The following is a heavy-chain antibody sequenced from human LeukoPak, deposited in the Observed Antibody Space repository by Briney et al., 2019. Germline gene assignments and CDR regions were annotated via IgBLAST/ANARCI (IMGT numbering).Heavy chain of an antibody. CDR3: ARAGVAGTEGHFDY. D-gene: IGHD6-19*01. J-gene: IGHJ4*02. CDR2: ISSSSSYI. CDR1: GFTFSSYS. Sequence: NPGRSLRLSCAASGFTFSSYSMNWVRQAPGKGLEWVSSISSSSSYIYYADSVKGRFTISRDNAKNSLYLQMNSLRAEDTAVYYCARAGVAGTEGHFDYWGQGTLVTVSS. V-gene: IGHV3-21*01.